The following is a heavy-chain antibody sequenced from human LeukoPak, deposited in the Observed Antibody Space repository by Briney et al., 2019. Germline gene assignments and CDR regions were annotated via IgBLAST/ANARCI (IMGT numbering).Heavy chain of an antibody. D-gene: IGHD6-19*01. CDR3: AKVGTSGSSGWYEDY. V-gene: IGHV3-23*01. CDR2: IVGSGDST. Sequence: PGGSLRLSCAASGFTFSSYPMSWVRQAPGKGLEWVSGIVGSGDSTYYADSVKGRFTISRDNSKNTLYLQMNSLRAEDTAVYYCAKVGTSGSSGWYEDYWSQGTLVTVSS. CDR1: GFTFSSYP. J-gene: IGHJ4*02.